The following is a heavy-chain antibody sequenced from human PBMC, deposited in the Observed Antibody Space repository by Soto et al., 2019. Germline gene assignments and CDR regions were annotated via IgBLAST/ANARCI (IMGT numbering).Heavy chain of an antibody. CDR3: ARSSRIAARPYYYYGMDV. CDR1: GGSFSGYY. CDR2: INHSGST. Sequence: SETLSLTCAVYGGSFSGYYWSWIRQPPGKGLEWIGEINHSGSTNYNPSLKSRVTISVDTSKNQFSLKLSSVTAADTAVYYCARSSRIAARPYYYYGMDVWGQGTTVTVSS. V-gene: IGHV4-34*01. D-gene: IGHD6-6*01. J-gene: IGHJ6*02.